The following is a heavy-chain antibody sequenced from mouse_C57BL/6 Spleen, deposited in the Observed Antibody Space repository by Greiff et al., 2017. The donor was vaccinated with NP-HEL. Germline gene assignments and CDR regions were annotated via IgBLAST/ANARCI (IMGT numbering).Heavy chain of an antibody. J-gene: IGHJ2*01. Sequence: VQLQQSGAELVRPGASVKLSCTASGFNIKDDYMHWVKQRPEQGLEWIGWIDPENGDTEYASKFQGKATITADTSSNTAYLQLSSLTSDDTAVYYCTTFGKKDYWGQGTTLTVSS. CDR1: GFNIKDDY. CDR2: IDPENGDT. V-gene: IGHV14-4*01. CDR3: TTFGKKDY.